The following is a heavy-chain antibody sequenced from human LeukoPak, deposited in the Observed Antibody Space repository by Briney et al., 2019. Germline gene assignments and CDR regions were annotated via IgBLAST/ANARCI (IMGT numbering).Heavy chain of an antibody. Sequence: SVKVSCKASGGTFSSYAISWVRQAPGQGLEWMGGIIPIFGTANYAQKFQGRVTMTRDMSTSTVYMELSSLRSEDTAVYYCARVKHYYDSSGYYQYYFDIWGQGTLVTVSS. D-gene: IGHD3-22*01. V-gene: IGHV1-69*05. CDR1: GGTFSSYA. J-gene: IGHJ4*02. CDR2: IIPIFGTA. CDR3: ARVKHYYDSSGYYQYYFDI.